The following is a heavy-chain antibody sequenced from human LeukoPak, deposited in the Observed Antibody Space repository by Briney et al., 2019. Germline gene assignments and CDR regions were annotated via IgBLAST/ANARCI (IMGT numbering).Heavy chain of an antibody. CDR3: ARDLSSYSSGYADY. V-gene: IGHV1-18*01. CDR1: GYTFTSYG. J-gene: IGHJ4*02. Sequence: ASVTVSCKASGYTFTSYGFSRVRQAPGQGLEWMGWISAYNGNTNYAQKFQGRVTMTTDTSTSTAYMELRSLRSDDTAVYYCARDLSSYSSGYADYWGQGTLVTVSS. D-gene: IGHD3-22*01. CDR2: ISAYNGNT.